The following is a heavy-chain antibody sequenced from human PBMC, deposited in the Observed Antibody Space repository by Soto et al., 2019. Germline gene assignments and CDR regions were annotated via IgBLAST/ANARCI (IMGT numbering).Heavy chain of an antibody. Sequence: EVQLLESGGGLVQPGGSLRLSCAASGFTFSTYAMTWVRQAPGKGLAWVSSISGSNGGTYYADSVKGRFTISRDNYKNTLYKQMNSLRAEDTALYYCARIGSGSNTDYWGQGTLVTVSS. D-gene: IGHD3-10*01. V-gene: IGHV3-23*01. CDR2: ISGSNGGT. CDR3: ARIGSGSNTDY. CDR1: GFTFSTYA. J-gene: IGHJ4*02.